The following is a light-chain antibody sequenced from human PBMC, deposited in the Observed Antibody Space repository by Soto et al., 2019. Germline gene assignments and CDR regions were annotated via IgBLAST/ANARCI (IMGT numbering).Light chain of an antibody. CDR3: QKYNSAPRT. CDR1: QGISTY. V-gene: IGKV1-27*01. CDR2: AAS. J-gene: IGKJ1*01. Sequence: DIQMTQSPSSLSASVGDRVTITCRASQGISTYLAWYQQKPGKVPKLLIYAASTLQSGVPSRFSGSGSGTDFKLTISSLHPEDGATYYCQKYNSAPRTFGQGTKVEIK.